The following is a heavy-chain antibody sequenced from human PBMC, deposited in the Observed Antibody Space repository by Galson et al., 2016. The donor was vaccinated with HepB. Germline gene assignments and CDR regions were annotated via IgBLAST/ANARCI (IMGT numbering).Heavy chain of an antibody. D-gene: IGHD6-19*01. CDR2: ISWNSAYV. V-gene: IGHV3-9*01. J-gene: IGHJ1*01. Sequence: SLRLSCAASGFAFDIYAMHWVRQVPGKGLEWVSGISWNSAYVGYADSVKGRFTISRDNVEDSLSLQMNSLRSEGTAMYYCARYGDEAGWNFHQWGQGTLVTVSS. CDR1: GFAFDIYA. CDR3: ARYGDEAGWNFHQ.